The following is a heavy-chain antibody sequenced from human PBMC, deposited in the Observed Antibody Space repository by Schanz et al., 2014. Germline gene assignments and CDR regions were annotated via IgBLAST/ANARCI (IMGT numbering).Heavy chain of an antibody. V-gene: IGHV3-11*04. Sequence: QVYLVESGGDLVKPGGSLRLSCAASGFTFSDYYMAWIRQAPGKGLEWVSRMIGSGSSVFYADSVKGRFTISRDNLKNTVYLQMNSLRAEDTAVYYCARGRTFDYWGQGTLVTVSS. CDR3: ARGRTFDY. CDR1: GFTFSDYY. CDR2: MIGSGSSV. J-gene: IGHJ4*02.